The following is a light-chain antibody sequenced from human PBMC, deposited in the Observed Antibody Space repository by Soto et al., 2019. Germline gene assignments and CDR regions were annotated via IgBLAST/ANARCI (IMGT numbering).Light chain of an antibody. V-gene: IGLV2-23*03. CDR3: CSYAGSSTFV. CDR2: EGS. Sequence: QSVLTQPAPVSGSPGQSNTISCTGTSSDVGSCNYVSWYQHHPGKAPKLLIYEGSKRPSGVSNRFSGSKSGNTASLTISGLQAEDEADYYCCSYAGSSTFVFGTGTKVTVL. CDR1: SSDVGSCNY. J-gene: IGLJ1*01.